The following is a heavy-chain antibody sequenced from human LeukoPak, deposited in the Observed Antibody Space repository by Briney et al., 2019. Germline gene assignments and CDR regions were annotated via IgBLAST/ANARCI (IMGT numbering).Heavy chain of an antibody. J-gene: IGHJ5*02. CDR3: ARSDWFDP. CDR1: GYSFSGYW. V-gene: IGHV3-74*01. CDR2: IKSDGTTT. Sequence: GGSLRLSCAASGYSFSGYWMHWARHAPGKGLVWVSRIKSDGTTTSYADSVKGRFTISRDNAKNTLYLQMNSLRVEDTAVYYCARSDWFDPWGQGTLVTVSS.